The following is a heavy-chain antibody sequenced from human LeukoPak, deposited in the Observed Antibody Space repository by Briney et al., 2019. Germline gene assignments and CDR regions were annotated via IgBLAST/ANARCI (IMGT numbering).Heavy chain of an antibody. CDR1: GFTFTSSA. D-gene: IGHD6-13*01. J-gene: IGHJ3*02. CDR2: IVVGSGNT. V-gene: IGHV1-58*02. Sequence: ASVKVSCKASGFTFTSSAMQWVRQARGQRLEWIGWIVVGSGNTNYAQKFQERVTITRDMSTSTAYMELSSLRSEDTAVYYCAAVAYSSSWYLTDAFDIWGQGTMVTVSS. CDR3: AAVAYSSSWYLTDAFDI.